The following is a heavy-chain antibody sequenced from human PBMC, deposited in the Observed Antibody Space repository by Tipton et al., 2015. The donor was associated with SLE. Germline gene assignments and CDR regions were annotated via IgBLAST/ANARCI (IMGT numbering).Heavy chain of an antibody. J-gene: IGHJ6*02. CDR3: ASSHFITMVQGAPPTHLGARHVYYYYAMDV. Sequence: QSGPEVKKPGSSVKVSCKASGGTFSSYAISWVRQAPGQGLEWMGGIIPIFGTANYAQKFQHRVSITADESTSTAYMELSSLRSEDTAVYYCASSHFITMVQGAPPTHLGARHVYYYYAMDVWGQGTTVTVSS. CDR1: GGTFSSYA. V-gene: IGHV1-69*01. D-gene: IGHD3-10*01. CDR2: IIPIFGTA.